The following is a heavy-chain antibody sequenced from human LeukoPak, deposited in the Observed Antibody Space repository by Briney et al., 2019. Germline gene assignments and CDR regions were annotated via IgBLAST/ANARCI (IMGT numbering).Heavy chain of an antibody. CDR1: GGSFSGYY. Sequence: SETLSLTCAVYGGSFSGYYWSWIRQPPGKGLEWIGEINHSGSTNYNPSLKSRVTISVDTSKNQFSLKLSSVTAADTAVYYCARTITRITIFGVANGRFDPWGQGTLVTVSS. V-gene: IGHV4-34*01. J-gene: IGHJ5*02. CDR2: INHSGST. CDR3: ARTITRITIFGVANGRFDP. D-gene: IGHD3-3*01.